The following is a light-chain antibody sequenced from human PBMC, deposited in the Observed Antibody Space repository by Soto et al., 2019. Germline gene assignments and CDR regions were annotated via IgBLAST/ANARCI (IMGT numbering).Light chain of an antibody. CDR2: NAS. V-gene: IGKV1-5*03. CDR3: QQYTSYST. J-gene: IGKJ1*01. CDR1: QSINSW. Sequence: DIQMTQSPSTLSASVGDRVTITCRASQSINSWLAWYQQKPGRAPKLLIYNASSLESGVPSRFSGSGSGTEFTLTISSLQPDDFATYYCQQYTSYSTFGQGTKVEIK.